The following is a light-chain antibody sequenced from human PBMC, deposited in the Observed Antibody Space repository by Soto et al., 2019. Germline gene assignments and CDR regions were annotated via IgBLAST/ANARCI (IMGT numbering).Light chain of an antibody. CDR1: QSVGSSY. V-gene: IGKV3-20*01. Sequence: EIVLTQSPGTLSLSPGERATLSCRASQSVGSSYLAWYQQKPGQAPRLLIYGASSRATGIPARFSGSGSGTDFTLTISRLEPEDFAVYYCQQYGNSLTFGGGTKVEIK. CDR3: QQYGNSLT. CDR2: GAS. J-gene: IGKJ4*01.